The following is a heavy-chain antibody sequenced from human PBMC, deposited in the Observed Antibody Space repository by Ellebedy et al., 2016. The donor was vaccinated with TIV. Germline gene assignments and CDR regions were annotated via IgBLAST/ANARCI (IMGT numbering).Heavy chain of an antibody. D-gene: IGHD6-19*01. V-gene: IGHV1-58*01. CDR3: AADSSGWYGYYGMDV. J-gene: IGHJ6*02. CDR1: GFTFTSSA. CDR2: IVVGSGNT. Sequence: SVKVSXXASGFTFTSSAVQWVRQARGQRLEWIGWIVVGSGNTNYAQKFQERVTITRDMSTSTAYMELSSLRSEDTAVYYCAADSSGWYGYYGMDVWGQGTTVTVSS.